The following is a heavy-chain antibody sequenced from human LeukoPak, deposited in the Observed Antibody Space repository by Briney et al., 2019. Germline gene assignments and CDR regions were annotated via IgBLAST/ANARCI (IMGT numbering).Heavy chain of an antibody. J-gene: IGHJ4*02. V-gene: IGHV3-7*05. Sequence: GGSLRLSCAASGFNFRSYWMKWVRQAPGKGLECVANIKEDGSKKYYVDSVKGRFTISRDNAENSLYLQMNSLRVEDTAVYYCARGSAWERGSYDYWGQGTLVTVSS. CDR2: IKEDGSKK. CDR1: GFNFRSYW. CDR3: ARGSAWERGSYDY. D-gene: IGHD1-26*01.